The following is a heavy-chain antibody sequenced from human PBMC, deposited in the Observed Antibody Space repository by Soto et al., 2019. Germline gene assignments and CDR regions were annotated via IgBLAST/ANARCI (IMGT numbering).Heavy chain of an antibody. J-gene: IGHJ1*01. V-gene: IGHV4-31*03. Sequence: SETLSLTCTVSGGSISSGGYYWSWIRQHPGKGLEWIGYIYYSGSTYYNPSLKSRVTISVDTSKNQFSLKLSSVTAADTAVYYCARVDYYDSSGYYRTEYFQHWGQGTLVTV. CDR1: GGSISSGGYY. CDR2: IYYSGST. CDR3: ARVDYYDSSGYYRTEYFQH. D-gene: IGHD3-22*01.